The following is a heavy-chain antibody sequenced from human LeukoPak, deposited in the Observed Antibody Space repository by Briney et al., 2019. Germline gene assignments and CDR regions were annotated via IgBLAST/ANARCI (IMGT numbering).Heavy chain of an antibody. Sequence: SQTLSLTCAISGDSVSNKNTAWNWIRQSPSRGLEWLGRTYYRSKWYNDYAVSVKSRITINPDTSKNQFSLQLNSVTPEDTAVYYCARSEGVGATCDIWGQGTMVTVSS. CDR1: GDSVSNKNTA. J-gene: IGHJ3*02. CDR3: ARSEGVGATCDI. D-gene: IGHD1-26*01. V-gene: IGHV6-1*01. CDR2: TYYRSKWYN.